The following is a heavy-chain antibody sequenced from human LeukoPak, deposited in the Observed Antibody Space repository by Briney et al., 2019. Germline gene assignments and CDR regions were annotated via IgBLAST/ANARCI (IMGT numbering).Heavy chain of an antibody. Sequence: GRSLRLSCAASGFTFSSYGMDWVRQAPGKGLEWVAVIWYDGSNKYYADSVKGRFTISRDNSKNMLYLQMNSLRAEDTAVYYCAKDLGQARNYYYMDVWGKGTTVTVSS. CDR2: IWYDGSNK. CDR3: AKDLGQARNYYYMDV. V-gene: IGHV3-33*06. D-gene: IGHD3-16*01. J-gene: IGHJ6*03. CDR1: GFTFSSYG.